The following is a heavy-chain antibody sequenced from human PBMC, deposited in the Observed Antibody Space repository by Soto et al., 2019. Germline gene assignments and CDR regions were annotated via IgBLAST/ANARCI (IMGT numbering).Heavy chain of an antibody. J-gene: IGHJ6*03. D-gene: IGHD6-13*01. CDR2: MNPNSGNT. CDR3: ERGLSSSWYDYYYYMDV. Sequence: ASVKVSCKASGYTFTSYDINWVRQATGQGLEWMGWMNPNSGNTGYAQKFQGRVTMTRNTSISTAYMELSSLRSEDTAVYYCERGLSSSWYDYYYYMDVWGKGTTVTVSS. V-gene: IGHV1-8*01. CDR1: GYTFTSYD.